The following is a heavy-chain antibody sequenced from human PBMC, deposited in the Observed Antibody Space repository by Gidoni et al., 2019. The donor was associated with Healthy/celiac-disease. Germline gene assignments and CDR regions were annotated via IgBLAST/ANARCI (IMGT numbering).Heavy chain of an antibody. CDR1: GYTFTGYY. Sequence: QVQLVQSGAEVKKPGASVKVSCKASGYTFTGYYMQWVRQAPGQGLEWMGWINPNSGGTNYAQKFQGRVTMTRDTSIGTAYMELSRLRSDDTAVYYCARVGQDCSGGSCYFHYYYMDVWGKGTTVTVSS. J-gene: IGHJ6*03. V-gene: IGHV1-2*02. CDR2: INPNSGGT. CDR3: ARVGQDCSGGSCYFHYYYMDV. D-gene: IGHD2-15*01.